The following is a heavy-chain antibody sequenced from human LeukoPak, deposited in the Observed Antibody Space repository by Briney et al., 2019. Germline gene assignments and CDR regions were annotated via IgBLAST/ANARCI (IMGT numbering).Heavy chain of an antibody. CDR2: IYYSGST. Sequence: SQTLSLTCTVSGGSISSGDYYWSWIRQPPGKGLEWIGYIYYSGSTYYNPSLKSRVTISVDTSKNQFSLKLSSVTAADTAVYYCARWGVYYYYGMDVWGQGTTVTVSS. D-gene: IGHD3-10*01. J-gene: IGHJ6*02. V-gene: IGHV4-30-4*01. CDR3: ARWGVYYYYGMDV. CDR1: GGSISSGDYY.